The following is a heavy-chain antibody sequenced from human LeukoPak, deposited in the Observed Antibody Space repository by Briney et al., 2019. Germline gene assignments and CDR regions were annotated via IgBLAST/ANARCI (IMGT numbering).Heavy chain of an antibody. J-gene: IGHJ4*02. CDR1: GYTFTNYA. CDR2: INPANGYT. D-gene: IGHD5-24*01. CDR3: AIRDGHTDY. Sequence: ASVKVSCKTSGYTFTNYAMHWVRQAPGQTIEWLAWINPANGYTRYSQHFQDRVTVSSDTSADTAYMELSSLRSEDKATYYCAIRDGHTDYWGQGTLVTVSS. V-gene: IGHV1-3*03.